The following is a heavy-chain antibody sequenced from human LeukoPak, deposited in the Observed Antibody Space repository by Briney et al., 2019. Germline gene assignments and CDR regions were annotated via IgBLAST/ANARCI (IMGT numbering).Heavy chain of an antibody. CDR3: AKAGRSGWYPGWPFDI. CDR1: GFTFHTYA. CDR2: ICDSSAST. Sequence: GGSLRLSCAASGFTFHTYAMGWVRQAPGKGLQWVSVICDSSASTYYADPVKGPIPIPRDKSQNPLYLQMNRLRAEDTAVYYWAKAGRSGWYPGWPFDIWGQGTMVTVSS. V-gene: IGHV3-23*01. D-gene: IGHD6-19*01. J-gene: IGHJ3*02.